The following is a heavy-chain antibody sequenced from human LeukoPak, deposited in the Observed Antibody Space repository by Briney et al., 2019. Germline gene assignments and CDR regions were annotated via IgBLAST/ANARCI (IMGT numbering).Heavy chain of an antibody. CDR3: ARVPDYYDSSGY. V-gene: IGHV3-30*02. Sequence: GGSLRLSCAASGFTFSSYGMHWVRQVPGKGLEWVAFIRYDGSNKYYADSVKGRFTISRDNSKNTLYLQMNSPRVEDTAVYYCARVPDYYDSSGYWGQGTLVTVSS. CDR1: GFTFSSYG. CDR2: IRYDGSNK. J-gene: IGHJ4*02. D-gene: IGHD3-22*01.